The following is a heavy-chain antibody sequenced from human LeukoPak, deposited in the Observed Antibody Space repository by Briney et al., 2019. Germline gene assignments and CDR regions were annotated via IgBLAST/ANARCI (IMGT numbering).Heavy chain of an antibody. Sequence: PGGSLRLSCAASGFTFSNYNINWVRQAPGKGLEWIGEINHSGSTNYNPSLKSRVTISVDTSKNQFSLKLSSVTAADTAVYYCARGRDSSGWYGGKGPHPTDYWGQGTLVTVSS. CDR3: ARGRDSSGWYGGKGPHPTDY. CDR1: GFTFSNYN. V-gene: IGHV4-34*01. D-gene: IGHD6-19*01. CDR2: INHSGST. J-gene: IGHJ4*02.